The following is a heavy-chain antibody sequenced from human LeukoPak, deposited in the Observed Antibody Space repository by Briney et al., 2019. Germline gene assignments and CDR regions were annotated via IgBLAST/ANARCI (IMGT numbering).Heavy chain of an antibody. CDR3: ARDSGGSFVTFDY. D-gene: IGHD2-15*01. V-gene: IGHV1-69*04. CDR2: IIPILGIA. CDR1: GGTFSSYA. Sequence: SVKVSCKASGGTFSSYAISWVRQAPGQGLEWMGRIIPILGIANYAQEFQGRVTITADKSTSTAYMELSSLRSEDTAMYYCARDSGGSFVTFDYWGQGTLVTVSS. J-gene: IGHJ4*02.